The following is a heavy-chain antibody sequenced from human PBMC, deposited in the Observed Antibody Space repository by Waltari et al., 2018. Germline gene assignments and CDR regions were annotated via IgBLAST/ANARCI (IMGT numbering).Heavy chain of an antibody. Sequence: EVQLVESGGGLVQPGGSLRLSCAASGFTFSSYSMNWVRQAPGKGLEWVSYSSSSSSTIYYADSVKGRFTISRDNAKNSLYLQMNSLRAEDTAVYYCARDLESGIAAPEYFQHWGQGTLVTVSS. CDR2: SSSSSSTI. D-gene: IGHD6-13*01. J-gene: IGHJ1*01. V-gene: IGHV3-48*04. CDR3: ARDLESGIAAPEYFQH. CDR1: GFTFSSYS.